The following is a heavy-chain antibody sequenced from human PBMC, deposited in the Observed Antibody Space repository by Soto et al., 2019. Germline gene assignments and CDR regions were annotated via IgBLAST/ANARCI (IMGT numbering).Heavy chain of an antibody. CDR3: AKDTLESSGSYLKYYYYYGMDV. J-gene: IGHJ6*02. D-gene: IGHD3-10*01. CDR2: ISYDGSNK. V-gene: IGHV3-30*18. Sequence: GGSLRLSCAVSGFTFSSHGMHWVRQAPGKGLEWVAVISYDGSNKYYADSVKGRFTISRDNSKNTLYLQMNSLRAEDTAVYYCAKDTLESSGSYLKYYYYYGMDVWGQGTTVTVSS. CDR1: GFTFSSHG.